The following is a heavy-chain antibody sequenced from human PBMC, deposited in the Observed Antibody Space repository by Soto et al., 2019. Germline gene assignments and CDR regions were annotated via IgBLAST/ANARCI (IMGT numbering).Heavy chain of an antibody. J-gene: IGHJ2*01. D-gene: IGHD6-19*01. Sequence: QVLLVQSGAEVKKPGASVTVSCATSGYTFTGYYIHWLRQAPGQGLEWMGWINPNSGGTHFAQKFQDWVTMTRDTSITTAYLDLSGLKSDDTAVYYCARGAQRIAVAGTDWYFDLWGRGTLVTVSS. CDR2: INPNSGGT. CDR1: GYTFTGYY. V-gene: IGHV1-2*04. CDR3: ARGAQRIAVAGTDWYFDL.